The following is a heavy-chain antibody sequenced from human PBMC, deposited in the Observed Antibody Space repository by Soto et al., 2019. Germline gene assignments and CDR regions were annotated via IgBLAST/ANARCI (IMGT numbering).Heavy chain of an antibody. V-gene: IGHV6-1*01. CDR1: GGSVSSNSAA. D-gene: IGHD6-6*01. CDR2: TYYRSEWYN. CDR3: ARDGSVSYSSSSESFDY. J-gene: IGHJ4*02. Sequence: SQTLSLTCAISGGSVSSNSAAWNWIRQSPSRGLEWLGRTYYRSEWYNDYAVSVKSRITINPDTSKNQFSLQLNSVTPEDTAVYYCARDGSVSYSSSSESFDYWGQGTLVTVSS.